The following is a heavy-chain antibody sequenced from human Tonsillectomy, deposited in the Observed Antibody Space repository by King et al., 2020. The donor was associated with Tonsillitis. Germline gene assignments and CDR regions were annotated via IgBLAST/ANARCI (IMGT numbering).Heavy chain of an antibody. D-gene: IGHD3-10*01. J-gene: IGHJ5*02. CDR2: TYYRSKWDN. CDR3: ARDLLDGSGSSRDCWFDP. V-gene: IGHV6-1*01. Sequence: QLQESVPGLVKPSQTLSLTCAISGDSVSSNSAAWNWIRQSPSRGLEWLGRTYYRSKWDNDYAVSVKSRITINPDTSKNQFSLQLNSVTPEDTAVYYCARDLLDGSGSSRDCWFDPWGQGTLVTVSS. CDR1: GDSVSSNSAA.